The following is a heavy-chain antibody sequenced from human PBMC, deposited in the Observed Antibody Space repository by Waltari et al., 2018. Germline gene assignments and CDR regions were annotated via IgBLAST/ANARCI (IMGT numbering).Heavy chain of an antibody. CDR2: VNPRSGDT. D-gene: IGHD3-10*02. CDR3: ARDRASLGHPMSREFDY. Sequence: IFTAYYVHWLRQAPGQGLEWMGKVNPRSGDTTYAQKFQDRVTLISDTSINTAYMELTRLTSDDTAVYYCARDRASLGHPMSREFDYWGRGTLVTVS. CDR1: IFTAYY. V-gene: IGHV1-2*02. J-gene: IGHJ4*02.